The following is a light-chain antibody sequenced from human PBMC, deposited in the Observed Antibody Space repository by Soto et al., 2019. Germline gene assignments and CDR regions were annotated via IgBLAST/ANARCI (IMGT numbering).Light chain of an antibody. CDR1: KSVSNN. Sequence: ETVMTQSPATLSESQGERATLSCRASKSVSNNLAWYQQKPGQAPRLLIYGAAARPTGIPPRFSGSGFGTEFTLTISSLQSEDSAVYYCQHYNEWPLTFGGGTKVEIK. CDR2: GAA. CDR3: QHYNEWPLT. J-gene: IGKJ4*01. V-gene: IGKV3-15*01.